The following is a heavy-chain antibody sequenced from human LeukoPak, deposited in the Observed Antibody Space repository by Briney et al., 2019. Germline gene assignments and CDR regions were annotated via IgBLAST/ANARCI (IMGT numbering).Heavy chain of an antibody. V-gene: IGHV3-48*03. J-gene: IGHJ4*02. Sequence: PGGSLRLSCAASGFTFSSYEMNWVRQAPGKGLEWVSYISSSGDTIYYADSVKGRFTISRDNAKNSLFLQMNSLRVEDTAVYYCASLSRDYWGQGTLVTVSS. CDR2: ISSSGDTI. CDR3: ASLSRDY. CDR1: GFTFSSYE.